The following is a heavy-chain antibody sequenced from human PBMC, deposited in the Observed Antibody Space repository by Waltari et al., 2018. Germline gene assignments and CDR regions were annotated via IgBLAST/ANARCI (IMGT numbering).Heavy chain of an antibody. J-gene: IGHJ3*02. V-gene: IGHV1-69*08. D-gene: IGHD5-12*01. CDR3: ARGAHIVATDNDAFDI. Sequence: QVQLVQSGAEVKKPGSSVKVSCKASGGTFSSYAISWVRQAPGQGLEWMGRIIPIFGTANYAQKFQGRVTITADKSTSTAYMELSSLRSEDTAVYYCARGAHIVATDNDAFDIWGQGTMVTVSS. CDR2: IIPIFGTA. CDR1: GGTFSSYA.